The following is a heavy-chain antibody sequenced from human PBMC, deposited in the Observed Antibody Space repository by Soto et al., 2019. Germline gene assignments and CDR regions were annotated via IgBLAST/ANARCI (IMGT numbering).Heavy chain of an antibody. J-gene: IGHJ4*02. CDR1: GFTFSSYA. CDR3: ARSGYSSGWCLFDY. D-gene: IGHD6-19*01. V-gene: IGHV3-64*01. CDR2: ISSNGGST. Sequence: EVQLVESGGGLVQPGGSLRLSCAASGFTFSSYAMHWVRQAPGKGLEYVSAISSNGGSTYYANSVKGRFTISRDNSKNTLYLQMGSLRAEDMAVYYCARSGYSSGWCLFDYWGQGTLVTVSS.